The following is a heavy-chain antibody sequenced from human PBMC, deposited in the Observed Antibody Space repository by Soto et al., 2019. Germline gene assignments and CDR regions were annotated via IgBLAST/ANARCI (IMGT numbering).Heavy chain of an antibody. CDR3: AREGAARPMDYYYGMDV. Sequence: SETLSLTCTVYGGSISSYYWSWIRQPPGKGLEWIGYIYYSGSTNYNPSLKSRVTISVDTSKNQFSLKLSSVTAADTAVYYCAREGAARPMDYYYGMDVWGQGTTVTVSS. CDR2: IYYSGST. D-gene: IGHD6-6*01. CDR1: GGSISSYY. J-gene: IGHJ6*02. V-gene: IGHV4-59*01.